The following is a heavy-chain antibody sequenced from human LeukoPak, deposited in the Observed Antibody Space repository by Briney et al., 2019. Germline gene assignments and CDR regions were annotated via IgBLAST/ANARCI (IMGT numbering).Heavy chain of an antibody. CDR2: IYYSGST. D-gene: IGHD6-19*01. Sequence: SETLSLTCAVYGGSFSGYFWSWIRQPPGKGLEWIGSIYYSGSTYYNPSLKSRVTISVDTSKNQFSLKLSSVTAADTAVYYCARVCLAVAGHKTYYFDYWGQGTLVTVSS. J-gene: IGHJ4*02. V-gene: IGHV4-34*01. CDR1: GGSFSGYF. CDR3: ARVCLAVAGHKTYYFDY.